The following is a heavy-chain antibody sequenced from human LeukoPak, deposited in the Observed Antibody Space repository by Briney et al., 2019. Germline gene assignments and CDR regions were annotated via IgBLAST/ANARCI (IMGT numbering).Heavy chain of an antibody. Sequence: SETLSLTCTVSGYSISSGYYWGWIRQPPGKGLEWIGSIYHSGSTYYNPSLKSRVTISVDTSKNQFSLKLSSVTAADTAVYYCASISRITIFGVVIPSGWFDPWGQGTLVTVSS. D-gene: IGHD3-3*01. V-gene: IGHV4-38-2*02. CDR2: IYHSGST. CDR3: ASISRITIFGVVIPSGWFDP. J-gene: IGHJ5*02. CDR1: GYSISSGYY.